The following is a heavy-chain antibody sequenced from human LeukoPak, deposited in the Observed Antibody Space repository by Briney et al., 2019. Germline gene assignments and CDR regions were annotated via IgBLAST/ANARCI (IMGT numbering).Heavy chain of an antibody. D-gene: IGHD1-26*01. Sequence: GGSLRLSCVASAFTFRNSWMSWVRQVPGKGLEGVANIEQDGRGKNYVESVKGRFTISRDNGKYSLYLEMNSLRAEDTAVYFCARERQGSSYYDGKESFDYWGQGTLVTVSS. J-gene: IGHJ4*02. CDR3: ARERQGSSYYDGKESFDY. V-gene: IGHV3-7*01. CDR2: IEQDGRGK. CDR1: AFTFRNSW.